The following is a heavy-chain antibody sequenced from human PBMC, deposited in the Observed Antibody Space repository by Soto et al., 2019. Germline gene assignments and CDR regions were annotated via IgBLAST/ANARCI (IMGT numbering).Heavy chain of an antibody. CDR1: GFTFSSYS. J-gene: IGHJ6*02. CDR3: ARAYHSSGWYVYGMDV. V-gene: IGHV3-21*01. Sequence: EVQLVESGGGLVKPGGSLRLSCAASGFTFSSYSMNWVRQAPGKGLEWVSSISSSSSYIYYADSVKGRFTISRDNAKNSLYLQMNSLRAEDTAVYYCARAYHSSGWYVYGMDVWGQGTTVTVSS. CDR2: ISSSSSYI. D-gene: IGHD6-19*01.